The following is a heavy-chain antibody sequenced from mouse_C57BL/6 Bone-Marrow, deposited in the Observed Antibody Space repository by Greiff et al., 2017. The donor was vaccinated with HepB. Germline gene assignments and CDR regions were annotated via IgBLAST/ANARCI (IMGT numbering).Heavy chain of an antibody. J-gene: IGHJ2*01. CDR2: IYPRSGNT. Sequence: QVQLQQSGAELARPGASVKLSCKASGYTFTSYGISWVKQRTGQGLEWIGEIYPRSGNTYYNEKFKGKAKLTADKSSSTAYMELRSLTSEDSAVYFCARDYGSSYSYYFDYWGRGTTLTVSS. V-gene: IGHV1-81*01. CDR3: ARDYGSSYSYYFDY. D-gene: IGHD1-1*01. CDR1: GYTFTSYG.